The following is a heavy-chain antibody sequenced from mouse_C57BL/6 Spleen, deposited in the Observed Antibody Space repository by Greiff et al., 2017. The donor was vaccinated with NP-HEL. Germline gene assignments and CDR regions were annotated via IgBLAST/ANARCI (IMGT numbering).Heavy chain of an antibody. D-gene: IGHD2-3*01. Sequence: VQLQQPGAELVRPGSSVKLSCKASGYTFTSYWMHWVKQRPIQGLEWIGNIDPSDSETHYNQKFKDKATLTVDKSSSTAYMQLSSLTSEDSAVYYCARIDDGYYAGYFDVWGTGTTVTVSS. CDR2: IDPSDSET. J-gene: IGHJ1*03. V-gene: IGHV1-52*01. CDR3: ARIDDGYYAGYFDV. CDR1: GYTFTSYW.